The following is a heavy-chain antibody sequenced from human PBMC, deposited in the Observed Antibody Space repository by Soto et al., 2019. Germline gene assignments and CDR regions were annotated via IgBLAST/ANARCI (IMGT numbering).Heavy chain of an antibody. CDR3: ARQMGSCSGGSCTGYYYGMDV. CDR1: GYSFASYW. D-gene: IGHD2-15*01. CDR2: IDPSDSYT. V-gene: IGHV5-10-1*01. J-gene: IGHJ6*02. Sequence: SCKGSGYSFASYWISWVRQMPGKGLEWMGRIDPSDSYTNYSPSFQGHVTISVDKSITTAYLQWSSLKASDTAMYYCARQMGSCSGGSCTGYYYGMDVWGQGTTVTVSS.